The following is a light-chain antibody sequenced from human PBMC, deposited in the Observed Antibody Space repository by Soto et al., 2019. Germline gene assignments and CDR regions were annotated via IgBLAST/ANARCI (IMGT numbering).Light chain of an antibody. CDR1: SSDVGDYKF. Sequence: QSALTQPASVSGSPGQSITISCSGISSDVGDYKFVSWYQQHPGKAPKLIIFDVTFRPSGVSDRFSGSRSGTTASLTISGLQPEDEADYYCSSYPGTSTVIFGGGTKLTVL. J-gene: IGLJ2*01. V-gene: IGLV2-14*03. CDR2: DVT. CDR3: SSYPGTSTVI.